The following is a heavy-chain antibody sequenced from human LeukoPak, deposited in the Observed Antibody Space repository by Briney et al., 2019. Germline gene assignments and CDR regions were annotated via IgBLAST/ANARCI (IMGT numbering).Heavy chain of an antibody. V-gene: IGHV1-69*01. Sequence: SVKVSCKASGGTYSSYAISWVRQAPGQGLEWMGGIIPIFGTANYAQKFQGRVTITADESTSTAYMELSSLRSEDTAVYYCARDLRMVRGFRDYYFDYWGQGTLVTVSS. CDR3: ARDLRMVRGFRDYYFDY. J-gene: IGHJ4*02. CDR1: GGTYSSYA. D-gene: IGHD3-10*01. CDR2: IIPIFGTA.